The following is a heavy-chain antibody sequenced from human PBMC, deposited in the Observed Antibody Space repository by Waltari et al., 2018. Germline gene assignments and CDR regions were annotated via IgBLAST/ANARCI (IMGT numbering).Heavy chain of an antibody. D-gene: IGHD3-10*01. CDR3: ARGRDQVVTMVRGAALYFDY. J-gene: IGHJ4*02. Sequence: VQLQQWGAGLLKPSETLSLTCAVYGGSFSGYYWCWIRQPPGKGREWIGEINHSGSTNYNPSLKSRVTISVDTSKNQFSLKLSSVTAADTAVYYCARGRDQVVTMVRGAALYFDYWGQGTLVTVSS. CDR1: GGSFSGYY. CDR2: INHSGST. V-gene: IGHV4-34*01.